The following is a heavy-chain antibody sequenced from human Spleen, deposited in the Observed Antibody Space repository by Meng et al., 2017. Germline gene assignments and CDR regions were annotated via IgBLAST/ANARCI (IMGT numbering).Heavy chain of an antibody. J-gene: IGHJ4*02. D-gene: IGHD2-8*02. CDR2: INHSGST. V-gene: IGHV4-34*01. Sequence: GSLRLSCAVYGGSFSGYYWSWIRQPPGKGLEWIGEINHSGSTNYNPSLKSRVTISLDTSKSQFSLKLKSVTAADTAIYYCARDAYTGSAMAYWGQGTLVTVSS. CDR3: ARDAYTGSAMAY. CDR1: GGSFSGYY.